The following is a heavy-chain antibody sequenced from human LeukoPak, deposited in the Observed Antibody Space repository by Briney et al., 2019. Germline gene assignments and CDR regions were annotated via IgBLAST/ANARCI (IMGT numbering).Heavy chain of an antibody. V-gene: IGHV3-21*01. CDR1: GFTFSSYS. CDR3: ASTRFLRSTVLYYFDY. CDR2: ISSSSRYI. J-gene: IGHJ4*02. D-gene: IGHD2/OR15-2a*01. Sequence: GGSLRPSCAASGFTFSSYSMNWVRQAPGKGLEWVSSISSSSRYIYYADSVKGRFTISRDNAKNSLYLQMNSLRAEDTAVYYCASTRFLRSTVLYYFDYWGQGTLVTVSS.